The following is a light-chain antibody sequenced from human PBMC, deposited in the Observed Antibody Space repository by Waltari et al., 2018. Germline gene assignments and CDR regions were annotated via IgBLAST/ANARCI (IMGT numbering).Light chain of an antibody. CDR1: QSISSW. Sequence: DIQMTQSPSTLSASVGDRVTITCRASQSISSWLAWYQQKPGNAPKLLIYKASSLQSGVPSRFSGSGSGTEFTLTISSLQPDDFATYYCKQYNSYPWTFGQGTKVEIK. J-gene: IGKJ1*01. CDR2: KAS. CDR3: KQYNSYPWT. V-gene: IGKV1-5*03.